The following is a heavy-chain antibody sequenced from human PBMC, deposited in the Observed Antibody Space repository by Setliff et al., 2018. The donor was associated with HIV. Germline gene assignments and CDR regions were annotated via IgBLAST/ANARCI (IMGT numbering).Heavy chain of an antibody. J-gene: IGHJ4*02. D-gene: IGHD3-16*01. V-gene: IGHV1-69-2*01. CDR3: AWGTQRPIDS. CDR2: IDPDRGDT. Sequence: EASVKVSCKVSGYTFPDYYMQWVRQAPGKGLEWMGLIDPDRGDTVYAEKFQGRVTITADRSIDIAYMKLSSLRSEDSAMYFCAWGTQRPIDSWGQGTLVTVSS. CDR1: GYTFPDYY.